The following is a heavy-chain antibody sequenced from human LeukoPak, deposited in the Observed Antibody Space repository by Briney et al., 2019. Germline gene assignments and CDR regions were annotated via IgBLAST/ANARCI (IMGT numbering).Heavy chain of an antibody. CDR1: GFTVSSNY. V-gene: IGHV3-53*01. CDR3: ARVVFDYSSGWYMGYCQH. D-gene: IGHD6-19*01. CDR2: IYSGGST. Sequence: GGSLRLSCAASGFTVSSNYMSWVRQAPGKGLEWVSVIYSGGSTYYADSVKGRFTISRDNSKNTLYPQMNSLRAEDTAVYYCARVVFDYSSGWYMGYCQHWGQGTLVSVSS. J-gene: IGHJ1*01.